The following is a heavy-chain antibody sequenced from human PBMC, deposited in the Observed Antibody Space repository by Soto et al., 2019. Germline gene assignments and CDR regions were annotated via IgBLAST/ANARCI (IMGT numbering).Heavy chain of an antibody. D-gene: IGHD1-26*01. Sequence: QVQLVQSGAEVKKPGASVKVSCKASGYTFTSYAMHWVRQAPGQRLEWMGWINAGNGNTKYSQKFQGRVTITRDTSASTAYRELSSLRSEDTAVYYCARRGSAWERPIDYWGQGTLVTVSS. V-gene: IGHV1-3*01. CDR3: ARRGSAWERPIDY. CDR1: GYTFTSYA. CDR2: INAGNGNT. J-gene: IGHJ4*02.